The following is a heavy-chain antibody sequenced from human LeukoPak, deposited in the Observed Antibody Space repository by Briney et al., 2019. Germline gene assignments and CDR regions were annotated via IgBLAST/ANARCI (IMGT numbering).Heavy chain of an antibody. V-gene: IGHV1-46*01. Sequence: ASVKVSCTPSGYTFTKYYIYWVRQAPGQGLEWMGIIKPSGGSTTYAQKFQGRVTLTRDTSTSTIYMELSSLRSDDTAVYYCARGNGIYTSFPDDVYWGLGILVTVSS. CDR1: GYTFTKYY. CDR2: IKPSGGST. CDR3: ARGNGIYTSFPDDVY. J-gene: IGHJ4*02. D-gene: IGHD1-14*01.